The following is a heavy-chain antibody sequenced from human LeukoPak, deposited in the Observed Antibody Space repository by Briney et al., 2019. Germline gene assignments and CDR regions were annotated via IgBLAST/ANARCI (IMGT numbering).Heavy chain of an antibody. Sequence: PGGPLRLSCAASGFTFSNYGMHWVRQAPGKGLEWVAFIRYDGSNKYYADSVKGRFTISRDNSKNTLYLQMNSLRAEDTAVYYCAKSGSWRDSIYYYYMDVWGKGTTVAISS. J-gene: IGHJ6*03. V-gene: IGHV3-30*02. CDR2: IRYDGSNK. D-gene: IGHD6-13*01. CDR3: AKSGSWRDSIYYYYMDV. CDR1: GFTFSNYG.